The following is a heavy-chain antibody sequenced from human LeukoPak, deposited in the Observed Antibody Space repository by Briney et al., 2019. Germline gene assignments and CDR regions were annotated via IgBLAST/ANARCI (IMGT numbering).Heavy chain of an antibody. CDR3: ARGSRITIFGVVSAPYMDV. Sequence: SETLSLTCAVYGGSFSGYYWSWIRQPPGKGLEWIGEINHSGSTNYNPSLKSRVTISVDPSKNQFSLKLSSVTAADTAVYYCARGSRITIFGVVSAPYMDVWGQGTTVTVSS. V-gene: IGHV4-34*01. CDR2: INHSGST. CDR1: GGSFSGYY. D-gene: IGHD3-3*01. J-gene: IGHJ6*02.